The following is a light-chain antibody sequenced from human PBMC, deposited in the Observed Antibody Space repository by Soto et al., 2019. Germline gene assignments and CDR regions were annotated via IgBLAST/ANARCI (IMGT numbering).Light chain of an antibody. CDR1: QAVNNY. J-gene: IGKJ3*01. CDR3: QKYNNGPPAT. CDR2: AVF. V-gene: IGKV1-27*01. Sequence: DIQMTQSPSSLSASVGDRVTITCRASQAVNNYLAWYQQKPGRAPKLLIYAVFTLQSGVPSRFSAGGSGTDFTLTISSLQPEDGATYYCQKYNNGPPATFGPGTKV.